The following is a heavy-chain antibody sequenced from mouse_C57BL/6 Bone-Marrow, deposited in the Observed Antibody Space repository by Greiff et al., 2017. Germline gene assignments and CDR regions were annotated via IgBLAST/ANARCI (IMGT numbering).Heavy chain of an antibody. CDR2: IDPENGDT. J-gene: IGHJ3*01. Sequence: VQLQQSGAELVRPGASVKLSCTASGFNIKDDYMHWVKQRPEQGLEWIGWIDPENGDTEYASKFQGKATITADTSSNTAYLQLSSLTSEDTAVYYCTSDGVTTTRFAYWGQGTLVTVSA. CDR3: TSDGVTTTRFAY. CDR1: GFNIKDDY. V-gene: IGHV14-4*01. D-gene: IGHD2-2*01.